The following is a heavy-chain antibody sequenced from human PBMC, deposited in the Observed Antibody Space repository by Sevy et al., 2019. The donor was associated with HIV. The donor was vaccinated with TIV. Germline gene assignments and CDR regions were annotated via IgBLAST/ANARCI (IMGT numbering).Heavy chain of an antibody. CDR1: GFSLSTSGVG. CDR3: AHRPTGLYYFDY. J-gene: IGHJ4*02. CDR2: IYWDDDK. V-gene: IGHV2-5*02. Sequence: SGPTLVNPTQTLTLTCTFSGFSLSTSGVGVGWIRQPPGKALAWVALIYWDDDKRYSPALKSRLTITKDTSKNQVVLTMTNMDPVDTATYYCAHRPTGLYYFDYWGQGTLVTVSS.